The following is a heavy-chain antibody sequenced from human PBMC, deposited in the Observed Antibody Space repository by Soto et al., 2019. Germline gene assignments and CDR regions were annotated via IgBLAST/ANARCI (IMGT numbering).Heavy chain of an antibody. J-gene: IGHJ4*02. CDR3: AADYSGGTYPIDY. D-gene: IGHD1-26*01. CDR1: GFPFTSAW. CDR2: IKSKTSGETR. V-gene: IGHV3-15*07. Sequence: EVQLVESGGGLVKAGESLRLSCVVSGFPFTSAWLHWVRQAPGKGLEWVARIKSKTSGETRDYAAPVKDRFTISRDDLKNTVWLQMNSLKSEDSAVYYCAADYSGGTYPIDYWGQGRLVTVSS.